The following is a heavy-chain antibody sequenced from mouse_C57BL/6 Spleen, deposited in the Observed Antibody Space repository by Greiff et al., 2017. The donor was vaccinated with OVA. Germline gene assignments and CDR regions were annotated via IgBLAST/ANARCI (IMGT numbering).Heavy chain of an antibody. CDR3: AKDGASDYAMDD. CDR2: IWRGGST. Sequence: QVQLQQSGPGLVQPSQCLSITCTVSGFSLTSYGVHWVRQSPGKGLEWLGVIWRGGSTAYNAAFMSRLSITKDNSKSQVFVKMNRLQADDTAIYYCAKDGASDYAMDDWGQGTSVTVSS. CDR1: GFSLTSYG. D-gene: IGHD2-3*01. J-gene: IGHJ4*01. V-gene: IGHV2-5*01.